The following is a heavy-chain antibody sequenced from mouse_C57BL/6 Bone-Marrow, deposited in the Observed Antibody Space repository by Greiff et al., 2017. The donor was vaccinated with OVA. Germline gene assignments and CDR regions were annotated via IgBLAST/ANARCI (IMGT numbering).Heavy chain of an antibody. J-gene: IGHJ2*01. D-gene: IGHD1-1*01. CDR1: GYTFTSYG. Sequence: VQRVESGAELARPGASVKLSCKASGYTFTSYGISWVKQRTGQGLEWIGEIYPRSGNTYYNEKFKGKATLTADKSSSTAYMELRSLTSEDSAVYFCARELRYRLVLFDYWGQGTTLTVSS. V-gene: IGHV1-81*01. CDR2: IYPRSGNT. CDR3: ARELRYRLVLFDY.